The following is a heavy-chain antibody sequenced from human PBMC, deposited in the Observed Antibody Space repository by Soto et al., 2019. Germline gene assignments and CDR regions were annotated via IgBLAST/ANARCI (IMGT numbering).Heavy chain of an antibody. CDR2: INTDGSST. D-gene: IGHD3-3*01. Sequence: GGSLRLSGVASEFAFSRYWMHWVRQPPGKGLEWVSRINTDGSSTDYADSVKGRFTISRDNAKNTLYLQMNSLRAEDTALYYCAKGVYDVLSGSYPPLRYMEVWGKGTTVTVSS. CDR3: AKGVYDVLSGSYPPLRYMEV. J-gene: IGHJ6*03. CDR1: EFAFSRYW. V-gene: IGHV3-74*01.